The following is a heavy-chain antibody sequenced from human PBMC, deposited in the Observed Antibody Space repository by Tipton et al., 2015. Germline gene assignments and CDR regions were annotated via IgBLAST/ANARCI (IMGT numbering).Heavy chain of an antibody. D-gene: IGHD4-17*01. V-gene: IGHV4-34*01. CDR1: GGSLSGYY. CDR3: ARFDYGDYLTGFDP. Sequence: LRLSCAVYGGSLSGYYWSWIRQPPGKGLEWIGEINHSGSTNYNPSLKSRVTISVDTSKNQFSLKLSSVTAADTAVYYCARFDYGDYLTGFDPWGQGTLVTVSS. J-gene: IGHJ5*02. CDR2: INHSGST.